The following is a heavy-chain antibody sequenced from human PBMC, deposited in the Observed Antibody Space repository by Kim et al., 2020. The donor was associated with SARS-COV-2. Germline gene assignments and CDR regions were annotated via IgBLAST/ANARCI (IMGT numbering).Heavy chain of an antibody. CDR1: GYTFTSYG. J-gene: IGHJ6*02. D-gene: IGHD6-19*01. V-gene: IGHV1-18*01. CDR2: ISAYNGNT. CDR3: ASGGGLAPYYYGMDV. Sequence: ASVKVSCKASGYTFTSYGISWVRQAPGRGLEWMGWISAYNGNTNYAQKLQGRVTMTTDTSTSTAYMELRSLRSDDTAVYYCASGGGLAPYYYGMDVWGQGTTVTVSS.